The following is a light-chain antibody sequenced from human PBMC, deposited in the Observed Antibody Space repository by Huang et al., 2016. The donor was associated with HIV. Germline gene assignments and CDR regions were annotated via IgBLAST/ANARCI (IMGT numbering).Light chain of an antibody. V-gene: IGKV3-15*01. CDR1: HSVDSD. CDR3: QQYNDWPPLT. J-gene: IGKJ4*01. CDR2: GAS. Sequence: EIEMTQSPATLSVSPGERATLSCRASHSVDSDLAWYQQKPGQAPRLLIYGASTRATVSSAKFNGTGSGTEFSLSITNLQSEDFAVYYCQQYNDWPPLTFGGGTKVEI.